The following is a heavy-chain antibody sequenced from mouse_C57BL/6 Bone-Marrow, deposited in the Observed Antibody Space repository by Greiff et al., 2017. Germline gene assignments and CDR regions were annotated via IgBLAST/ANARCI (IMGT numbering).Heavy chain of an antibody. V-gene: IGHV5-6*01. CDR3: ARQGGTTVVS. CDR1: GFTFSSYG. J-gene: IGHJ4*01. CDR2: ISSGGSYT. D-gene: IGHD1-1*01. Sequence: EVHLVESGGDLVKPGGSLKLSCAASGFTFSSYGMSWVRQTPDKRLEWVATISSGGSYTYYPDSVKGRFTITRDNAKNTLYLQMSSLKSEDTAMYYCARQGGTTVVSWGQGTSVTVSS.